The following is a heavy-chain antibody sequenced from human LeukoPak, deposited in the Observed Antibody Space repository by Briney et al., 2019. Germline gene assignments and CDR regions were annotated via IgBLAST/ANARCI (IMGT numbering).Heavy chain of an antibody. V-gene: IGHV3-74*01. CDR2: IKTDGSST. Sequence: GGSLRLSCAASGFTFSSYWMHWVRQAPGKGLVWVSRIKTDGSSTDYADSVKGRFTISRDIAKNTMYLQMNSLRAEDTAVYYCARGVSGTGPDIWGLGTMVTVSS. CDR1: GFTFSSYW. D-gene: IGHD5/OR15-5a*01. J-gene: IGHJ3*02. CDR3: ARGVSGTGPDI.